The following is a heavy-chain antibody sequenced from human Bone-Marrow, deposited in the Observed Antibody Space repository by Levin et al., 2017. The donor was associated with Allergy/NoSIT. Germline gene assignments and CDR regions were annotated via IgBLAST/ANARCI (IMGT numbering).Heavy chain of an antibody. V-gene: IGHV3-30-3*01. Sequence: GGSLRLSCAASGFTFSSYAMHWVRQAPGKGLEWVAVISYDGSNKYYADSVKGRFTISRDNSKNTLYLQMNSLRAEDTAVYYCATGITMVRGVIKDYWGQGTLVTVSS. CDR2: ISYDGSNK. J-gene: IGHJ4*02. CDR3: ATGITMVRGVIKDY. D-gene: IGHD3-10*01. CDR1: GFTFSSYA.